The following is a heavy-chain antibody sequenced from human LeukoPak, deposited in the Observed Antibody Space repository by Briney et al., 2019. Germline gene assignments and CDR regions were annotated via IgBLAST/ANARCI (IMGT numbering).Heavy chain of an antibody. CDR2: ISGSGGST. Sequence: SGGSLRLSCVASGFTFSSYAMSWVRQAPGKGLEWVSSISGSGGSTFYADSVRGRFTISRDNSQNTVDLQMNSLTADDTAVYYCAKEKIPERERATTGTPFEYWGQGIRVTVSS. V-gene: IGHV3-23*01. J-gene: IGHJ4*02. D-gene: IGHD4-17*01. CDR3: AKEKIPERERATTGTPFEY. CDR1: GFTFSSYA.